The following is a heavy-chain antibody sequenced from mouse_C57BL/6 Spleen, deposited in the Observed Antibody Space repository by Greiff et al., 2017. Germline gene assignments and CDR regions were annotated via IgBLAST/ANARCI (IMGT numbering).Heavy chain of an antibody. D-gene: IGHD4-1*01. CDR2: IYPGDGDT. CDR3: ARRGLDWDGFAY. Sequence: VQLQQSGAELVKPGASVKISCKASGYAFSSYWMNWVKQRPGKGLEWIGQIYPGDGDTNYNGKFKGKATLTADKSSSTAYRQLSSLTSEDSAVYFCARRGLDWDGFAYWGQGTLVTVSA. J-gene: IGHJ3*01. CDR1: GYAFSSYW. V-gene: IGHV1-80*01.